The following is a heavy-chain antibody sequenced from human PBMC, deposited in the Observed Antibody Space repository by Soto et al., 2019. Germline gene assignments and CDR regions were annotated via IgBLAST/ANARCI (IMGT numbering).Heavy chain of an antibody. CDR1: PDSNTSSGYY. J-gene: IGHJ6*02. CDR2: IYYNGTT. D-gene: IGHD3-22*01. V-gene: IGHV4-39*01. Sequence: SETLSLTCTVSPDSNTSSGYYWGWIRQTPGKGLEWIGSIYYNGTTYYNPSLKSRVFISVDTSKDQFSLRLKSVTVADTATFYCVRHEVAVSGAYNMDVWGRGTTVTVSS. CDR3: VRHEVAVSGAYNMDV.